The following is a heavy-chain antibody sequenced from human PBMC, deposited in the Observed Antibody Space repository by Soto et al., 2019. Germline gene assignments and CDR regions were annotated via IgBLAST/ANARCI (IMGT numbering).Heavy chain of an antibody. J-gene: IGHJ4*02. CDR2: INHSGST. CDR1: GGSFSGYY. CDR3: ARVGTGHDYGDYAVLY. V-gene: IGHV4-34*01. Sequence: SETLSLTCAVYGGSFSGYYWSWIRQPPGKGLEWIGEINHSGSTNYNPSLKSRVTISVDTSKNQFSLKLSSVTAADTAVYYCARVGTGHDYGDYAVLYWGQGTLVTVSS. D-gene: IGHD4-17*01.